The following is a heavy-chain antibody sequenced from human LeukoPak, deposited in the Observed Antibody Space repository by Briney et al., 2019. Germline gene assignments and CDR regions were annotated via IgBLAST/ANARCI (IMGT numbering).Heavy chain of an antibody. V-gene: IGHV4-34*01. CDR2: INHSGST. CDR3: ARGQGGGYTRYYYYYYMDV. CDR1: GGSFSGYY. D-gene: IGHD5-12*01. J-gene: IGHJ6*03. Sequence: PSETLSLTCAVYGGSFSGYYWSWIRQPPGRGLEWIGEINHSGSTNYNPSLKSRVTISVDTSKNQFSLKLSSVTAADTAVYYCARGQGGGYTRYYYYYYMDVWGKGTTVTVSS.